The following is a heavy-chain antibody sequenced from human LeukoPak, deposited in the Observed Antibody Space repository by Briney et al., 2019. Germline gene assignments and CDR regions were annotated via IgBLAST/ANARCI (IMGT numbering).Heavy chain of an antibody. CDR1: GGSISSSSYY. Sequence: SETLSLTCTVSGGSISSSSYYWGWIRQPPGKGLEWIGSIYYSGSTYYNPSLKSRVTISVDTSKNQFSLKLSSVTAADTAVYYCARASEDIVVVPAANDAFDIWGQGTMVTVSS. CDR2: IYYSGST. J-gene: IGHJ3*02. D-gene: IGHD2-2*01. CDR3: ARASEDIVVVPAANDAFDI. V-gene: IGHV4-39*01.